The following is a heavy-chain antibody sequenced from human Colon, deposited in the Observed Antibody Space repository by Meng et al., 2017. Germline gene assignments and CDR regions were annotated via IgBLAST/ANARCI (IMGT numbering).Heavy chain of an antibody. CDR2: VYHRGDT. CDR3: GRDQGRQLINH. J-gene: IGHJ4*02. Sequence: GQVQEAGPGRVKPSGTLSLNCTVSGDSISSDFWGSWVRQPPGKGLEWIGEVYHRGDTNYNPSLKSRVVISVDRSKNQFSLNLSSVTAADTAVYYCGRDQGRQLINHWGQGTLVTVSS. D-gene: IGHD1-1*01. V-gene: IGHV4-4*02. CDR1: GDSISSDFW.